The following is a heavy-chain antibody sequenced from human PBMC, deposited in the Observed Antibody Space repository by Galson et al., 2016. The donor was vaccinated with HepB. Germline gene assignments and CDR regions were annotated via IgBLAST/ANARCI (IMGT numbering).Heavy chain of an antibody. CDR2: IYYSGST. CDR1: GGSISSSSYY. J-gene: IGHJ6*04. V-gene: IGHV4-39*01. CDR3: ARTLKFRDDYSKNYYYHGRDV. D-gene: IGHD4-11*01. Sequence: SETLSLTCTVSGGSISSSSYYWGWIRQPPGRGLEWIGNIYYSGSTYYKPSLKSRVTISADTSKNQFSLKLSSVTAADTAIYYCARTLKFRDDYSKNYYYHGRDVWGKGTTVTVAS.